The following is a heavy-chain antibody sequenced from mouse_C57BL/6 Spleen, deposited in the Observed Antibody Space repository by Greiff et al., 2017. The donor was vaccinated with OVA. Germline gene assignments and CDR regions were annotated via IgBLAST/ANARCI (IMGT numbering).Heavy chain of an antibody. J-gene: IGHJ4*01. Sequence: QLPGAELVMPGASVKLSCKASGYTFTSYWMHWVKQRPGQGLEWIGEIDPSDSYTNYNQKFKGKSTLTVDKSSSTAYMQLSSLTSEDSAVYYCARGGANYGAMDYWGQGTSVTVSS. D-gene: IGHD1-1*01. V-gene: IGHV1-69*01. CDR1: GYTFTSYW. CDR2: IDPSDSYT. CDR3: ARGGANYGAMDY.